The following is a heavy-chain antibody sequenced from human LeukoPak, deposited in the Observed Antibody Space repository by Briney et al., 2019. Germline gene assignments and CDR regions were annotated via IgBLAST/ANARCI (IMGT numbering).Heavy chain of an antibody. CDR1: GGTFSSYA. CDR2: IIPMFGTA. V-gene: IGHV1-69*01. D-gene: IGHD2-2*01. J-gene: IGHJ5*02. Sequence: GSSVKVSCKTSGGTFSSYAFSWVRQAPGQGLEWMGGIIPMFGTAIYAQKFQGRVTITADESTSTAYMELSSLRSEDTAVYYCARGFVVVPAAISWFDPWGQGTLVTVSS. CDR3: ARGFVVVPAAISWFDP.